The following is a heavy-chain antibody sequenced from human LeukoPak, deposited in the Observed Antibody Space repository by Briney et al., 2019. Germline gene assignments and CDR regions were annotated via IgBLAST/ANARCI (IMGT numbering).Heavy chain of an antibody. CDR3: AKIRDGYYDSSGRLEYFQH. Sequence: PGGSLRLSCAASGFTFSTYAMHWVRQAPGKGLEWVSVISGSGGSTYYADSVKGRFTISRDNSKNTLYLQMNSLRAEDTAVYYCAKIRDGYYDSSGRLEYFQHWGQGTLVTVSS. CDR1: GFTFSTYA. D-gene: IGHD3-22*01. J-gene: IGHJ1*01. V-gene: IGHV3-23*01. CDR2: ISGSGGST.